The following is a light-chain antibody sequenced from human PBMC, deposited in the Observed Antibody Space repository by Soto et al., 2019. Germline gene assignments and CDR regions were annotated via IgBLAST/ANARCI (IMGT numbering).Light chain of an antibody. CDR1: RSVSSN. CDR3: QQYNNWPPGT. J-gene: IGKJ1*01. CDR2: GAS. Sequence: EIVMTQSPATLSVSPGDRATLSCRARRSVSSNLAWYQQKPGQAPRLLIYGASTRATGIPARFSGSGSGTEFTLTISSPQSEDFAVYYCQQYNNWPPGTFGQGTKVEIK. V-gene: IGKV3-15*01.